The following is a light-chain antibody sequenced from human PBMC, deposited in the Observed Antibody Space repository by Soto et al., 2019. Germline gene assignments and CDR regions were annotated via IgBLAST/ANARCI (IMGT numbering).Light chain of an antibody. CDR3: QQRRNGPLT. Sequence: EIVLTQSPATLSLSPGDRATLSCRASQSVSNYLAWYQQKPGQAPRLVMYDATNRAAGIPDRFSGSGSATDFTLTISSLEPEDFAIYYCQQRRNGPLTFGQGTRLEIK. CDR2: DAT. J-gene: IGKJ5*01. V-gene: IGKV3-11*01. CDR1: QSVSNY.